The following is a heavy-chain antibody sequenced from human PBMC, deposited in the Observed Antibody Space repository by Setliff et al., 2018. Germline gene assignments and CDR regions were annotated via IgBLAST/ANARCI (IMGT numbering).Heavy chain of an antibody. V-gene: IGHV4-31*03. CDR2: ITSSGYT. CDR1: GDSISIGAYF. CDR3: VRGRTSGLFLSRFDP. Sequence: SETLSLTCSVSGDSISIGAYFWSWIRHRPGEGLEYIGHITSSGYTNYSPSPQGRVAISEDTSENQFSLKLSSVTAADTAIYFCVRGRTSGLFLSRFDPWGQGTLVTVSS. J-gene: IGHJ5*02. D-gene: IGHD2-21*01.